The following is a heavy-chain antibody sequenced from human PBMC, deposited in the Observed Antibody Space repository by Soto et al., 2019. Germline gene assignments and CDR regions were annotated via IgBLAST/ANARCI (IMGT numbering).Heavy chain of an antibody. D-gene: IGHD1-26*01. V-gene: IGHV4-4*02. Sequence: QVQLQESGPGLVKPSGTLSLTCAVSGGSISSSNWWSWVRQPPGKGLEWIVEIYHSGSTNYNPSLKSRVTLSVDKSKIQCSLTLSSVTAADTAVYYWARGGGCYRNHWYSFDYWGQGTLVTVSS. CDR3: ARGGGCYRNHWYSFDY. CDR2: IYHSGST. CDR1: GGSISSSNW. J-gene: IGHJ4*02.